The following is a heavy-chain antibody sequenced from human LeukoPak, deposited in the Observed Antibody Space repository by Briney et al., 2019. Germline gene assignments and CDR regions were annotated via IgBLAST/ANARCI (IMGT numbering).Heavy chain of an antibody. V-gene: IGHV5-51*01. CDR3: ASLQPSTVTIVGTGSFDV. J-gene: IGHJ3*01. Sequence: GESLKISFKDSGYSFTSYWICCMRQMPEKGLEWMAIIYPGDSDTRYNPSFQSQFTISSHKSISTAYLKWSSLKASDTAMYYCASLQPSTVTIVGTGSFDVWGQGTMVTVSS. D-gene: IGHD4-17*01. CDR2: IYPGDSDT. CDR1: GYSFTSYW.